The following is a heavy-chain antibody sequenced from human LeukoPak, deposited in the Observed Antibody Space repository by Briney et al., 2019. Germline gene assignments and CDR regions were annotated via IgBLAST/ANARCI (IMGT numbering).Heavy chain of an antibody. J-gene: IGHJ5*02. CDR1: GYTFTIYG. CDR3: ARAPGYCSSTSCSPTHNWFDP. CDR2: ISAYNGNT. Sequence: ASVRVSCKASGYTFTIYGISWVRQAPGQGLEYMGWISAYNGNTNYAQKLQGRVTMTTDTSTSTAYMELRSLRSDDTAVYYCARAPGYCSSTSCSPTHNWFDPCGQGTLVTVSS. V-gene: IGHV1-18*04. D-gene: IGHD2-2*01.